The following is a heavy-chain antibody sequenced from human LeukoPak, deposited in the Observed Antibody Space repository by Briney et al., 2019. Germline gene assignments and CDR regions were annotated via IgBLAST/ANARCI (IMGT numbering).Heavy chain of an antibody. J-gene: IGHJ4*02. CDR1: GFTFNEFE. D-gene: IGHD6-19*01. V-gene: IGHV3-48*03. CDR2: ISSRGSRI. Sequence: GGSLRLSCAASGFTFNEFEMNWVRQAPGKGLEWMSYISSRGSRIYYAESVEGRFTISKDDAKNTLYLQMNNMRADDTAVYYCATLRWGSGRYAGDYWGQGSLVTVSS. CDR3: ATLRWGSGRYAGDY.